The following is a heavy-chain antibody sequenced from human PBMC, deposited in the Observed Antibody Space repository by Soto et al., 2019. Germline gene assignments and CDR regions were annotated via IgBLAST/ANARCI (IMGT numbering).Heavy chain of an antibody. CDR2: ISAYNGNT. D-gene: IGHD3-10*01. V-gene: IGHV1-18*01. J-gene: IGHJ6*02. CDR3: ARFEEARKDYYYGMDV. Sequence: QVQLVQSGAEVKKPGASVKVSCKASGYTFTSYGISWVRQAPGQGLEWMGWISAYNGNTNYAQKLQGRVTMTTDTSTSTAYMELRSLRSDDTAVYYCARFEEARKDYYYGMDVWGQGATVTVSS. CDR1: GYTFTSYG.